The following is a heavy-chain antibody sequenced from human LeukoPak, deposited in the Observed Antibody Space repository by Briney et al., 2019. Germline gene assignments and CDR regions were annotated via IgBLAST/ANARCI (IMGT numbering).Heavy chain of an antibody. CDR2: TKPDGSQK. CDR3: ARDRGYTSFDF. D-gene: IGHD5-18*01. J-gene: IGHJ4*02. Sequence: PGGSLRLSCAAYGFSFSNSWMNWLRQAPGKGLEWVASTKPDGSQKYYVDSVKGRLFVSRDNVKDSLYLQMDSLRADDTAVYYCARDRGYTSFDFWGQGTLVAVSS. V-gene: IGHV3-7*01. CDR1: GFSFSNSW.